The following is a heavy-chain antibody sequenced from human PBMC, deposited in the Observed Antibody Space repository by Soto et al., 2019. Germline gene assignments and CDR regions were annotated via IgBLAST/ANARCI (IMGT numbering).Heavy chain of an antibody. CDR2: IIPIFGTT. V-gene: IGHV1-69*05. D-gene: IGHD5-12*01. CDR3: AIGTLTGSEYNYYYYGTDV. J-gene: IGHJ6*02. CDR1: GGTFSSYA. Sequence: QVQLVQSGAEVKKPGSSVKVSCKASGGTFSSYAIDWVRQAPGEGLEWMGGIIPIFGTTNYAQKLQGRVKLTPDESTRTAYMELSTLRSEDTAVYYCAIGTLTGSEYNYYYYGTDVLGQGTTVTVSS.